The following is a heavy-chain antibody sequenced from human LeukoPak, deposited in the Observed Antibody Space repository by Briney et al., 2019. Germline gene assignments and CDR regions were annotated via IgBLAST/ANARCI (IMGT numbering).Heavy chain of an antibody. J-gene: IGHJ4*02. CDR3: ARGSRGGYNLDY. V-gene: IGHV1-69*13. CDR2: IIPIFGTA. CDR1: GGTFSSYA. D-gene: IGHD5-24*01. Sequence: SVKVSCKASGGTFSSYAISWVRQAPGQGLEWMGGIIPIFGTANYAQKFQGRVTITADESTSTAYMELSSLRSEDTAVYYCARGSRGGYNLDYWGQGTLVTVSS.